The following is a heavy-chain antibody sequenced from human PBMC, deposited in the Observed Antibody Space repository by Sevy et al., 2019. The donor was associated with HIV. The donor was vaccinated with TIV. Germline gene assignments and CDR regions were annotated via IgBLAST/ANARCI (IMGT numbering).Heavy chain of an antibody. Sequence: SGPTLVNPTQTLTLTCTFSGFSLSTSGEGVGWIRQPPGKALEWLALIYCNDDQRYSPSLKSRLTITKGTSRNQVVLIMTNMVPVDTAANDCAHTGSMHYYDSGCYYSRAEYFQYWGQGTLVTVSS. CDR2: IYCNDDQ. CDR1: GFSLSTSGEG. V-gene: IGHV2-5*01. CDR3: AHTGSMHYYDSGCYYSRAEYFQY. J-gene: IGHJ1*01. D-gene: IGHD3-22*01.